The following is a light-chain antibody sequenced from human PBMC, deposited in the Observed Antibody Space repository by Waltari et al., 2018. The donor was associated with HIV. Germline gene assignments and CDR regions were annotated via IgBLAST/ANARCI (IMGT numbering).Light chain of an antibody. CDR2: GHH. J-gene: IGLJ3*02. Sequence: QSVLTQPPSVSGTPGQGVTISCSGSSSNIGTHTVNWYQHLPGTTPKLLIYGHHQRPSGLPDRFSGSKSGTSAALAIRGLQSEDEADYYCGAWDDTHSWVFGGGTKLTVL. CDR1: SSNIGTHT. CDR3: GAWDDTHSWV. V-gene: IGLV1-44*01.